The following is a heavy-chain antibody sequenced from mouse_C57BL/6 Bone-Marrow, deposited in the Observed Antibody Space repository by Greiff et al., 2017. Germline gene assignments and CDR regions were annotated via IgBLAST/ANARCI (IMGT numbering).Heavy chain of an antibody. J-gene: IGHJ4*01. CDR3: ASGRLGRDYYAMDY. V-gene: IGHV2-6*01. CDR2: IWGVGST. CDR1: GFSLTSYG. Sequence: QVQLQQSGPGLVAPSQSLSITCTVSGFSLTSYGVDWVRQSPGKGLEWLGVIWGVGSTNYNSALKSRLSISKDNSKSQVFLKMNSLQTDDTAMYYCASGRLGRDYYAMDYWGQGTSVTVSS. D-gene: IGHD4-1*01.